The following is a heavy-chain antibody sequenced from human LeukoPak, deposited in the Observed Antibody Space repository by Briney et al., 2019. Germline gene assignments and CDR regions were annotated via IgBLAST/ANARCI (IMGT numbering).Heavy chain of an antibody. CDR3: AREGGPYRPLDY. J-gene: IGHJ4*02. V-gene: IGHV4-4*02. CDR2: VNLQGST. Sequence: SETLSLTCGVSGGSITSTNYWTWVRQPQGKGLEWIGEVNLQGSTNYSPSLMGRVAISVDMSENHISLQLTSVTAADTAVYYCAREGGPYRPLDYSGQGTLVTVSS. CDR1: GGSITSTNY.